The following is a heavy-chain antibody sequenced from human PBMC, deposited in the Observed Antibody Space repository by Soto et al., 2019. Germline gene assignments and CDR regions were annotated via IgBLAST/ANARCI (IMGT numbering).Heavy chain of an antibody. CDR2: IYYSGST. CDR1: GGSISSYY. D-gene: IGHD2-21*01. V-gene: IGHV4-59*08. Sequence: QVQLQESGPGLVKPSETLSLTCTVSGGSISSYYWSWIRQPPGKGLEWIGYIYYSGSTNYHPSLKSLLAISVDTSKNPSPLKLSSVTAAGKAVYYCATHFPILWVGYGMDVWGQGTTVTVSS. CDR3: ATHFPILWVGYGMDV. J-gene: IGHJ6*02.